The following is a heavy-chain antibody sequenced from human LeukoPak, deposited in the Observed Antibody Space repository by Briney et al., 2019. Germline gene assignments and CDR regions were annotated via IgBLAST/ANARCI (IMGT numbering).Heavy chain of an antibody. CDR3: AIHPLGRYFDWLPHPIDY. Sequence: ASVRASCKASGYTFTSYGISWVRQAPGQGLKWMGWISAYNGNTNYAQKLQGRVTMTTDTSTSTAYMELRSLRSDDTAVYYCAIHPLGRYFDWLPHPIDYWGQGTLVTVSS. D-gene: IGHD3-9*01. CDR1: GYTFTSYG. V-gene: IGHV1-18*01. J-gene: IGHJ4*02. CDR2: ISAYNGNT.